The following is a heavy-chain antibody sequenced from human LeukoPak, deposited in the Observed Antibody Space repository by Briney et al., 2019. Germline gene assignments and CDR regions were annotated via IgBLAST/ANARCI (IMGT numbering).Heavy chain of an antibody. J-gene: IGHJ6*03. CDR1: GFTFSSYA. CDR3: ARDNRHFVVVSGMTDHYMDV. D-gene: IGHD2-21*01. CDR2: ISGSGGST. Sequence: GGSLRLSCAASGFTFSSYAMSWVRQAPGKGLEWVSAISGSGGSTYYADSVKGRFTISRDNSKNTLYLQMNSLKPEDTAVYYCARDNRHFVVVSGMTDHYMDVWGKGATVTISS. V-gene: IGHV3-23*01.